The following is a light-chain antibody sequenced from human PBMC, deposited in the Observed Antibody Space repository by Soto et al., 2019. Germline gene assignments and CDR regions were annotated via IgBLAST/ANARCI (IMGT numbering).Light chain of an antibody. CDR1: QSVRSSH. V-gene: IGKV3-20*01. J-gene: IGKJ4*01. CDR2: GAS. Sequence: EIVLTQSPGTLSFSPWERATLSCRASQSVRSSHLAWYQQKPGQAPRLLIYGASSRATGIPDRFSGSGSGTDFTLTISRLEPEDFAVYHCQQYSSSPLTFGGGTKVDIK. CDR3: QQYSSSPLT.